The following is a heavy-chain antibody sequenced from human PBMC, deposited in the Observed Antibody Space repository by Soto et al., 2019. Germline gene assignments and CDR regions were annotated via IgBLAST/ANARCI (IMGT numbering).Heavy chain of an antibody. J-gene: IGHJ4*02. V-gene: IGHV1-69*01. CDR1: GGTFSSYA. D-gene: IGHD3-10*01. CDR2: IIPIFGTA. Sequence: QVQLVQSGAEVKKPGSSVKVSCKASGGTFSSYAISWVRQAPGQGLEWMGGIIPIFGTANYAQKFQGRVTITADESTSTAYMELSSLRSEDTAVYYCARDSPRDYGSGSYFFSPLYYFDYWGQGTLVTVSS. CDR3: ARDSPRDYGSGSYFFSPLYYFDY.